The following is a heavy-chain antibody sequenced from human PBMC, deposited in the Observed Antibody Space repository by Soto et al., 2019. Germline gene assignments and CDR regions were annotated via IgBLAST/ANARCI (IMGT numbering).Heavy chain of an antibody. CDR3: ARHYAVVLYHFDY. D-gene: IGHD2-15*01. V-gene: IGHV4-39*01. Sequence: QLQLQESGPGLVKPSETLSLTCTVSGGSVSSSGNYWGWIRQPPGKGLEWIGSIYYSGSTYYNPSLKSRVTTSVDTAKNQFSLKLSSVTAADAAGYYCARHYAVVLYHFDYWGLGTLVTVSS. J-gene: IGHJ4*02. CDR1: GGSVSSSGNY. CDR2: IYYSGST.